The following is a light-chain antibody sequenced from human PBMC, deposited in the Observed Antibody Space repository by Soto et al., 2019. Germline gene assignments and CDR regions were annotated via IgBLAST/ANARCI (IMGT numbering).Light chain of an antibody. CDR3: QQYGSSPLYT. Sequence: EIVLTQSPGTLSLSPGDRATLSCRASQSVSSSDFAWYQQKAAQAPSLLIYGASSRATRIPDRFCGSGSGTDFTLTISRVEPEDFGVYYCQQYGSSPLYTFCEGTKVEI. V-gene: IGKV3-20*01. CDR2: GAS. J-gene: IGKJ2*01. CDR1: QSVSSSD.